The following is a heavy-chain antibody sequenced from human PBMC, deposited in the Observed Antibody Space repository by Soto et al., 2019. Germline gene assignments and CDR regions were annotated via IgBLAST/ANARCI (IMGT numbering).Heavy chain of an antibody. J-gene: IGHJ6*02. CDR3: AREGYQSGAGTYWPARYYGMDV. V-gene: IGHV1-18*01. D-gene: IGHD3-10*01. CDR1: GYRFTDYG. CDR2: ISDYNGKT. Sequence: QVQLVQSGSEVKKPGALVKVSCKTSGYRFTDYGISWVRQAPGQGLEWMGWISDYNGKTNYAQKLRGRIFMTTDTSTRRAYMERRSLRSDDTAVYFCAREGYQSGAGTYWPARYYGMDVWGQGTTVTVSS.